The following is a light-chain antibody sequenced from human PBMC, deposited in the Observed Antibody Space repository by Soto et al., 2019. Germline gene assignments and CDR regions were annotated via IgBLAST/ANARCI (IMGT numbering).Light chain of an antibody. J-gene: IGLJ1*01. V-gene: IGLV2-14*01. CDR2: DVS. CDR1: SSDVGGYNY. Sequence: QSALTQPASVSGSPGQSITISCTGTSSDVGGYNYVSWYQQHPGKAPKLMIYDVSNRPSGVSNRFSGSKSDNTASLTISGLQAEDEADYYCSSYTSSSTLPYVFGTGTKVTVL. CDR3: SSYTSSSTLPYV.